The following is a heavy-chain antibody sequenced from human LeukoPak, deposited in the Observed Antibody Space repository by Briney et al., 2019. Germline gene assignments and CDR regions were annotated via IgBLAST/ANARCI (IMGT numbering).Heavy chain of an antibody. CDR1: GFTFSSYW. Sequence: GGSLRLSCAASGFTFSSYWMSWVRQASGKGREWVANIKQAGSEKYYVDSVKGRFTISRDKANNSLHLPMDTLRADDTAAYYCARVWGPKPDMPAINNHFYYYMDVWGKGTTVTVSS. D-gene: IGHD5-24*01. CDR2: IKQAGSEK. V-gene: IGHV3-7*01. J-gene: IGHJ6*03. CDR3: ARVWGPKPDMPAINNHFYYYMDV.